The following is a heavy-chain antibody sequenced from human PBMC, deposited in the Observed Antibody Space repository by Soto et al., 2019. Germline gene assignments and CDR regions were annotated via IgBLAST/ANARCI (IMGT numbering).Heavy chain of an antibody. D-gene: IGHD3-10*01. CDR1: GFNFSSYA. Sequence: PGGSLRLSCAASGFNFSSYAMSWVRQAPGKGLEWVSAISGSGGSTYYADPVKGRFTISRDNSKNTLYLQMNSLRAEDTAVYYCAKVLYYYGPVDYWGQGTLVTVSS. CDR3: AKVLYYYGPVDY. V-gene: IGHV3-23*01. J-gene: IGHJ4*02. CDR2: ISGSGGST.